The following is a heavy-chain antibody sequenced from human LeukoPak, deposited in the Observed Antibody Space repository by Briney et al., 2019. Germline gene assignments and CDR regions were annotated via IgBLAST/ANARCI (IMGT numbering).Heavy chain of an antibody. Sequence: PSETLSLTCAVSGYSISSGYYWGWIRQPPGKGLEWIGSIYHSGSTYYNPSLKSRVTISVDTSKNQFSLKLSSVTAADTAVYYCARVGRWFGPWGQGTLVTVSS. J-gene: IGHJ5*02. CDR2: IYHSGST. V-gene: IGHV4-38-2*01. CDR3: ARVGRWFGP. CDR1: GYSISSGYY.